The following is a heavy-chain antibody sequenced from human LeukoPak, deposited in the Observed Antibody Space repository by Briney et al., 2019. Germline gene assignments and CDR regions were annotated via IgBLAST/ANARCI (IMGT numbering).Heavy chain of an antibody. V-gene: IGHV1-18*01. CDR3: ARVSGSIVARSAWFDS. Sequence: ASVKVSCKASGYIFTKYGFTWVRQAPGQGLEWVGWISAYDGYTNHAQKFQGRVTMTTDVSTSTAYMELRSLRSDDTAVYYCARVSGSIVARSAWFDSWGQGTLVTVSS. D-gene: IGHD6-6*01. CDR1: GYIFTKYG. J-gene: IGHJ5*01. CDR2: ISAYDGYT.